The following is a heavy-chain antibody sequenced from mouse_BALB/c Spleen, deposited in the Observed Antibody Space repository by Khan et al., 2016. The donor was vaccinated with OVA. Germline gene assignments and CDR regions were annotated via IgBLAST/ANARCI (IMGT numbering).Heavy chain of an antibody. CDR1: GFSLTTYG. V-gene: IGHV2-6-1*01. J-gene: IGHJ4*01. CDR3: ARQPYYHYNIMDY. D-gene: IGHD2-10*01. CDR2: TWSDGTT. Sequence: QVQLKESGPGLAAPSQSLSITCTISGFSLTTYGVHWVRQPPGKGLEWLVVTWSDGTTNYNSALKSRLTITKDNSQSQVFLKMNSLQTDDTAIYFCARQPYYHYNIMDYWGQGTSVTVSS.